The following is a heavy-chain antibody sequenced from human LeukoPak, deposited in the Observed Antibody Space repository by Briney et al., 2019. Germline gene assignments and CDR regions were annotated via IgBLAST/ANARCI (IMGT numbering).Heavy chain of an antibody. CDR3: ARNLWFGESSDAFDM. CDR1: GYSFTGHY. Sequence: ASVKVSCKASGYSFTGHYMHWVRQAPGQGLEWMGWINPKSGGTNYAQKFQGRVTMTRDTSISTAYMDMSSLRSDDPAVYHCARNLWFGESSDAFDMWGQGTMVTVSS. D-gene: IGHD3-10*01. CDR2: INPKSGGT. J-gene: IGHJ3*02. V-gene: IGHV1-2*02.